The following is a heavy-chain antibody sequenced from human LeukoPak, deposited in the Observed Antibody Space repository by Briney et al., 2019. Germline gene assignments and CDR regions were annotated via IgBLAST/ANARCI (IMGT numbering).Heavy chain of an antibody. CDR3: ARGLDYLDI. Sequence: SETLSLTCTVSGGSITGISYYWNWLRQPPGKELEWIGRIYQTGSADYKPSLKSRVTLSVDTTNNQFSLRLSSVTAADTAVYYCARGLDYLDIWGKGVTVSVSS. CDR1: GGSITGISYY. J-gene: IGHJ6*03. D-gene: IGHD3/OR15-3a*01. V-gene: IGHV4-39*01. CDR2: IYQTGSA.